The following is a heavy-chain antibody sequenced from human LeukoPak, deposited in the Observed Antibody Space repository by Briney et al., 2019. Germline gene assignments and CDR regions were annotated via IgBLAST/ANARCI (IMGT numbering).Heavy chain of an antibody. CDR2: IRTAPEGGAT. D-gene: IGHD1-26*01. CDR3: VRSVGGTKNGYFDR. V-gene: IGHV3-15*01. J-gene: IGHJ4*02. CDR1: GFSFPNAV. Sequence: GGSLRLSCVASGFSFPNAVMSWVRQAPGKGLEWIARIRTAPEGGATDYAAPVKGRFTISRDDSESTLSLQMNNLRTEDTAVYYCVRSVGGTKNGYFDRWGQGTLVTVSS.